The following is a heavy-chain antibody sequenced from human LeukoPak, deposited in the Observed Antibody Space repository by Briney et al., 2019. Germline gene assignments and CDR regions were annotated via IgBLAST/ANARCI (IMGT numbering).Heavy chain of an antibody. D-gene: IGHD3-22*01. J-gene: IGHJ6*03. CDR1: GYSISSGHY. Sequence: SETLSLTCTVSGYSISSGHYWGWIRQPPGKGLEWIGYIYYSGSTYYNPSLGSRVTISVDTSKNQFSLKLSSVTAADTAVYYCARSSEGRYYYDSSGFSYYYYYMDVWGKGTTVTISS. CDR3: ARSSEGRYYYDSSGFSYYYYYMDV. V-gene: IGHV4-38-2*02. CDR2: IYYSGST.